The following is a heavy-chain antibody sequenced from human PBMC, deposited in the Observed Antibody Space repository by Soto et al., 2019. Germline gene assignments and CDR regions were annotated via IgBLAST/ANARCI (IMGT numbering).Heavy chain of an antibody. D-gene: IGHD3-16*01. Sequence: GGSLRLSCAASGFSFSTYNMNWVRQAPGRGLEWVYSIDASSPHIYYADSVKGRFTISRDNGKSSLYLQMDSLRAEDTALYFCVRQQYDFLVDPWGQGTLVTVSS. V-gene: IGHV3-21*01. CDR2: IDASSPHI. CDR1: GFSFSTYN. CDR3: VRQQYDFLVDP. J-gene: IGHJ5*02.